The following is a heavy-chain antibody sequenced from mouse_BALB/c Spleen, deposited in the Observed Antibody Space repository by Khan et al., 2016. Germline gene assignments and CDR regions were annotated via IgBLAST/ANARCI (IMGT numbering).Heavy chain of an antibody. CDR2: INYSGGT. J-gene: IGHJ3*01. CDR3: ARDYYGSSFFDY. V-gene: IGHV3-2*02. CDR1: GYSITSDYA. D-gene: IGHD1-1*01. Sequence: EVQLQESGPGLVKPSQSLSLTCTVTGYSITSDYAWNWIRQFPGDKLEWMAYINYSGGTSYNPSLKSRISITQDTSKNQFFLQLNSVTAEDTATYYCARDYYGSSFFDYWGQGTLVTVSA.